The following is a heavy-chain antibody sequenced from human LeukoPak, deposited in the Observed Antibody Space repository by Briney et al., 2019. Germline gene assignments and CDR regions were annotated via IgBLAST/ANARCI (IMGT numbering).Heavy chain of an antibody. V-gene: IGHV1-46*01. CDR3: ARAGGLRAFDY. CDR1: GYTFTSYY. J-gene: IGHJ4*02. D-gene: IGHD3-16*01. CDR2: INPSGGST. Sequence: ASVKVSCKASGYTFTSYYMHWVRQAPGQGLEWMGIINPSGGSTSYAQKFQGRVTMTRDMSTSTVYMELSSLRFEDTAVYYCARAGGLRAFDYWGQGTLVTVSS.